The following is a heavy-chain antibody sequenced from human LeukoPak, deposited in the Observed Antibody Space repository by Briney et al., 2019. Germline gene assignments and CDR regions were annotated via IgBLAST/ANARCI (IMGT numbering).Heavy chain of an antibody. CDR1: GGSISSSSYY. D-gene: IGHD3-22*01. V-gene: IGHV4-39*01. J-gene: IGHJ4*02. Sequence: SETLSLTCTVSGGSISSSSYYWGWIRQPPGKGLEWIGSIYYSGSTYYSPSLKSRVTISVDTSKNQFSLKLSSVTAADTAVYYCARHRQWLLLSYFDYWGQGTLVTVSS. CDR3: ARHRQWLLLSYFDY. CDR2: IYYSGST.